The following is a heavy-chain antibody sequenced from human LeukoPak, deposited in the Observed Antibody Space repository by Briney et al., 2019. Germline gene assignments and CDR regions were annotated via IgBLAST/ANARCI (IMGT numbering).Heavy chain of an antibody. V-gene: IGHV1-3*02. CDR2: NTTGRGET. D-gene: IGHD6-19*01. Sequence: GASVKVSCKASGYTFTDYALHWVRQAPGQSLEWMGWNTTGRGETRYSQEFQRRITFTRDTSASTVYMDLSDLRSEDTAVYYCARGGKQWRGGNYFDSWGQGTLVAVSS. CDR3: ARGGKQWRGGNYFDS. CDR1: GYTFTDYA. J-gene: IGHJ4*02.